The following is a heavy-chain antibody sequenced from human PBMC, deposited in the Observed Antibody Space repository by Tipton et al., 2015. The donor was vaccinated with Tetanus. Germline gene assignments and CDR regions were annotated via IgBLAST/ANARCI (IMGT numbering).Heavy chain of an antibody. CDR3: VRVIYSGSFYFDS. V-gene: IGHV3-48*04. J-gene: IGHJ4*02. CDR2: ISSTGNPR. D-gene: IGHD1-26*01. Sequence: SLRLSCTASGFTFSDYSMNWVRQAPGRGLEWVSYISSTGNPRYYADFEQGRFTISRDNPKNTLYLQMNGLRGDDTALYFCVRVIYSGSFYFDSWGQGTRVTVSS. CDR1: GFTFSDYS.